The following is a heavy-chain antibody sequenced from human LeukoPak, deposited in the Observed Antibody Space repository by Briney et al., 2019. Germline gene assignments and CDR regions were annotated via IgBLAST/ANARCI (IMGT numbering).Heavy chain of an antibody. J-gene: IGHJ4*02. CDR1: GYTFTGYY. CDR2: INPNSGGT. CDR3: ARLYGVRAFDY. Sequence: GASVTVSCKASGYTFTGYYMHWVRQAPGQGLEWMGWINPNSGGTNYAQKFQGRVTMTRDTSISTACMELSRLRSDDTAVYYCARLYGVRAFDYWGQGTLVTVSS. D-gene: IGHD4-17*01. V-gene: IGHV1-2*02.